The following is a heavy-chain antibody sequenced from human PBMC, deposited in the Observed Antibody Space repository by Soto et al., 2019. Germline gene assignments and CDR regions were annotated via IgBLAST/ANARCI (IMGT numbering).Heavy chain of an antibody. J-gene: IGHJ4*02. Sequence: ASVKVYCKASGYTFTSYYMHWVRQAPGQVLEWMGIINPSGGSTSYAQKFQGRVTVTSDTSINTVHMELSSLRSEDTAVYYCARRAETNGWNGFGADKYYFDFWGQGTLVTVSS. D-gene: IGHD1-1*01. CDR3: ARRAETNGWNGFGADKYYFDF. CDR2: INPSGGST. CDR1: GYTFTSYY. V-gene: IGHV1-46*01.